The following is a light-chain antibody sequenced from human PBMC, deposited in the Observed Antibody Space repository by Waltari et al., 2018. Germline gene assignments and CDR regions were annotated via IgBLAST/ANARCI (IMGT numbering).Light chain of an antibody. CDR2: DVN. V-gene: IGLV2-11*01. J-gene: IGLJ1*01. CDR1: ISDVGGHNY. CDR3: YSYAGSSSFV. Sequence: QSALTQPRSVSGSPGQSVTISCTGTISDVGGHNYVSWYQQHPGKAPKLMIYDVNKRPSGVPDHFSGSKSGNTASLTISGLQGEDEADYYCYSYAGSSSFVFGTGTEIIVL.